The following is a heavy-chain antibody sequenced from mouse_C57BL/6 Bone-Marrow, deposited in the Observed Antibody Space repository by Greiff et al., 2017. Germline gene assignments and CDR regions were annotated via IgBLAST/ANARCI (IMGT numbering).Heavy chain of an antibody. V-gene: IGHV1-80*01. Sequence: VKLQQSGAELVKPGASVKISCKASGYAFSSYWMNWVKQRPGKGLEWIGQIYPGDGDTNYNGKFKGKATLTADKSSSTAYMQLSSLTSEDSAVYFCARPFHYYGYFDYWGQGTTLTVSS. J-gene: IGHJ2*01. D-gene: IGHD1-2*01. CDR3: ARPFHYYGYFDY. CDR1: GYAFSSYW. CDR2: IYPGDGDT.